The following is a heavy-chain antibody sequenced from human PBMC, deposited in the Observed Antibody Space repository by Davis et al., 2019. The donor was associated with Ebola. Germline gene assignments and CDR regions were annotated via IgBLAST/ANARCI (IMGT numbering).Heavy chain of an antibody. V-gene: IGHV4-59*01. J-gene: IGHJ6*02. Sequence: MPSETLSLTCTVSGCSISSYYWSWTRQPPGKGLEWIGYISYSGSSNYNPSLKSRVTISLDTSKNQFSLKLRSVTAADTAVYYCARTRFTIFGVVDCMDVWGQGTTVTVSS. D-gene: IGHD3-3*01. CDR2: ISYSGSS. CDR3: ARTRFTIFGVVDCMDV. CDR1: GCSISSYY.